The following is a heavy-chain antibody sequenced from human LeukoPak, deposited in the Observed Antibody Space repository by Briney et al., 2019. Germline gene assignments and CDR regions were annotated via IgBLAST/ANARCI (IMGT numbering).Heavy chain of an antibody. J-gene: IGHJ4*02. V-gene: IGHV3-15*01. D-gene: IGHD1-7*01. CDR3: TRTWPGNTCFNF. Sequence: GGSLRLSCATSGFIFNDAWMNWVRQAPGRGLEWLGRIKSISYGGTIGYAAPVKGRFTISRDDSKNTLYLQMDSLETEDTAVYYCTRTWPGNTCFNFWGQGTLVTVSS. CDR1: GFIFNDAW. CDR2: IKSISYGGTI.